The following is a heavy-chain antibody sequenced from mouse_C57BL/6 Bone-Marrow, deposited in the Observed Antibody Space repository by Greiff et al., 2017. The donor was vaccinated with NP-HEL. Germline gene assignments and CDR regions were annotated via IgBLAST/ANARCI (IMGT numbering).Heavy chain of an antibody. D-gene: IGHD2-4*01. CDR2: IDPSDSST. J-gene: IGHJ2*01. CDR3: ARGIYYDYDRGYYFDY. V-gene: IGHV1-50*01. Sequence: QVQLQQPGAELVKPGASVKLSCKASGYTFTSYWMQWVKQRPGQGLEWIGEIDPSDSSTNYNQKFKGKATLTVDTSSSTAYMQLSSLTSEDSAVYYCARGIYYDYDRGYYFDYWGQGTTLTVSS. CDR1: GYTFTSYW.